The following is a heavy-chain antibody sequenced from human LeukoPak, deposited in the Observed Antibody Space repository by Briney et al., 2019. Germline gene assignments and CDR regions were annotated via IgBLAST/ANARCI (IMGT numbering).Heavy chain of an antibody. CDR1: GFTLSSYT. CDR3: VKDPAVAGTRYFDY. D-gene: IGHD6-19*01. J-gene: IGHJ4*02. Sequence: GGSLTLSCSASGFTLSSYTMRWIRQAPGKGLEYDSAISCNGGSTYYADSEKVILTISSDNSKNTLYLQISSLRAEDTAVYYCVKDPAVAGTRYFDYWGQGTLVTVSS. V-gene: IGHV3-64D*09. CDR2: ISCNGGST.